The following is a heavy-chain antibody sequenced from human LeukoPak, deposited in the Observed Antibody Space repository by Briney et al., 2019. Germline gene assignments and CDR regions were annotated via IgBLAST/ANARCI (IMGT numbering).Heavy chain of an antibody. CDR1: GFTLSNVW. Sequence: PGGSLRLSCATSGFTLSNVWMSWVRQAPGKGLEWVGNIRGDGSVKFYLDSVKGRFTISRDNAKNSLYLQMNSLRAEDTAVYYCARDPFKVGYNYGRDYYYGMDVWGLGTTVTVSS. CDR2: IRGDGSVK. D-gene: IGHD5-18*01. J-gene: IGHJ6*02. CDR3: ARDPFKVGYNYGRDYYYGMDV. V-gene: IGHV3-7*03.